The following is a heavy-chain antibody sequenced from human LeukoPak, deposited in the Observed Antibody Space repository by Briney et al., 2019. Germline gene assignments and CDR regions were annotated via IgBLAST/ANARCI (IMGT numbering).Heavy chain of an antibody. CDR3: SRSQTMTPNWFDP. CDR1: GYSFTSYW. J-gene: IGHJ5*02. D-gene: IGHD3-22*01. Sequence: GESLKISCKGSGYSFTSYWTSWVRQMPGKGLEWMGIIYPGDSDTSYSPSFQGQDTSSAVTSISTAYLQWRNMNDSDTDMYYVSRSQTMTPNWFDPWGQGTLVTVSS. V-gene: IGHV5-51*01. CDR2: IYPGDSDT.